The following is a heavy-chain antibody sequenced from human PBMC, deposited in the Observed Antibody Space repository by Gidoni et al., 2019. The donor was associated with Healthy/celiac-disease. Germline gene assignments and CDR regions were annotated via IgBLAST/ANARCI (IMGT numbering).Heavy chain of an antibody. Sequence: QVQLVASGGGLVKPGGSLRLSCAASAFTFRDYYMSWIRQAPGKGLEWVSYISSSSSYTNYADSVKGRFTISRDNAKNSLYLQMNSLRAEDTAVYYCARTLYGSGSNHFDYWGQGTLVTVSS. J-gene: IGHJ4*02. V-gene: IGHV3-11*05. CDR1: AFTFRDYY. D-gene: IGHD3-10*01. CDR3: ARTLYGSGSNHFDY. CDR2: ISSSSSYT.